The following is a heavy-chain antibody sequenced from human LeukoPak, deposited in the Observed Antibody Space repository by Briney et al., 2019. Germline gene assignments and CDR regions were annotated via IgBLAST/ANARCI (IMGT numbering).Heavy chain of an antibody. CDR3: AKELIAAAGPTAYYYYGMDV. D-gene: IGHD6-13*01. CDR2: IRYDGSNK. J-gene: IGHJ6*02. V-gene: IGHV3-30*02. Sequence: PGGSLRLSCAASGFTFSSYGMHWVRQAPGKGLEWVAFIRYDGSNKYYADSVKGRFTISRDNSKNTLYLQMNSLRAEDTAVYYCAKELIAAAGPTAYYYYGMDVWGQGTTVTVSS. CDR1: GFTFSSYG.